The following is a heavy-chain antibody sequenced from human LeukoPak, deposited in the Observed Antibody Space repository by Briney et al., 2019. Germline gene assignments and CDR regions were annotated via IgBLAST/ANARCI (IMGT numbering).Heavy chain of an antibody. CDR2: IYYSGST. CDR1: GGSISSYY. D-gene: IGHD4-11*01. V-gene: IGHV4-59*01. CDR3: ARGMTTNYYYYYGMDV. J-gene: IGHJ6*02. Sequence: SETLSLTCTVSGGSISSYYWSWIRQPPGKGLEWIGYIYYSGSTNNNPSLKSRVTISVDTSKNQLSLKLSSVTAADTAVYYCARGMTTNYYYYYGMDVWGQGTTVTVSS.